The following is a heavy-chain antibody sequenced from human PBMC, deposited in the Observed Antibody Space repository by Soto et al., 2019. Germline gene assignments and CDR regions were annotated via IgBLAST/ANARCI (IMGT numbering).Heavy chain of an antibody. D-gene: IGHD6-19*01. CDR1: GFTFSSYA. CDR3: AKGVAGIAVAGTGCFPH. Sequence: EVQLLESGGGLVQPGGSLRLSCAASGFTFSSYAMSWVRQAPGKGLEWVSGISGSGDSTYYADSVKGRFTISRDNSKNMLYRQVTSLGAEDTAVYYCAKGVAGIAVAGTGCFPHWGRGALVSVSS. J-gene: IGHJ1*01. V-gene: IGHV3-23*01. CDR2: ISGSGDST.